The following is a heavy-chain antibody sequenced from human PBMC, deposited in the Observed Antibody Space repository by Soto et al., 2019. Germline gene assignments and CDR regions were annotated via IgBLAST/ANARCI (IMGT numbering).Heavy chain of an antibody. J-gene: IGHJ4*02. Sequence: QVQLVQSGAEVKKPGASVKVSCKASGYTFTGYYMHWVRQAPGQGLEWMGWINPNSGGTNYAQKFQGWVTMTRDTSISTAYMELSRLRSDDTAVYYCARGGYCSSTSCYARNLDCWGQGTLVTVSS. D-gene: IGHD2-2*01. V-gene: IGHV1-2*04. CDR1: GYTFTGYY. CDR2: INPNSGGT. CDR3: ARGGYCSSTSCYARNLDC.